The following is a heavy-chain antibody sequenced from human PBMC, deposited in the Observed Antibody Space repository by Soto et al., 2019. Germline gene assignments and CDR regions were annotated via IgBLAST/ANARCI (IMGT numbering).Heavy chain of an antibody. CDR1: GYTFTSYG. CDR2: ISAYNGNT. D-gene: IGHD3-10*01. J-gene: IGHJ6*03. V-gene: IGHV1-18*01. CDR3: ARLDDYYGSGRRVKYMDV. Sequence: ASVKVSCKASGYTFTSYGISWVRQAPGQGLEWMGWISAYNGNTNYAQKLQGRVKMTTITSTSTAYMELRSLRSDDTAGDYCARLDDYYGSGRRVKYMDVWGKGTTVTVFS.